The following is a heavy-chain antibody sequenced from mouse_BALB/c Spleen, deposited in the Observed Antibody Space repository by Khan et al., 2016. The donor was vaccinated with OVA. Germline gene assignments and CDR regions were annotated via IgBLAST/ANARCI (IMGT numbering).Heavy chain of an antibody. D-gene: IGHD1-1*01. V-gene: IGHV1S81*02. Sequence: QVQLKQSGAELVKPGASVKLSCKASGYMFTSYYMYWVKQRPGQGLEWIGEINPSNGGTNFNEKFKSKATLTADKSSSTAYRQLSSLTYEDSAVYYCTRKDYYGSSQRYFDVWGAGTTVTVSS. J-gene: IGHJ1*01. CDR2: INPSNGGT. CDR3: TRKDYYGSSQRYFDV. CDR1: GYMFTSYY.